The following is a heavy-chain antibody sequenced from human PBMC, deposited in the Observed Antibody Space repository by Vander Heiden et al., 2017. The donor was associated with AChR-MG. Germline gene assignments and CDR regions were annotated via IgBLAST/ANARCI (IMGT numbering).Heavy chain of an antibody. CDR2: IYYSGST. CDR3: ARHPFSIAAAGTVDP. V-gene: IGHV4-39*01. J-gene: IGHJ5*02. D-gene: IGHD6-13*01. Sequence: QLQLQESGPGLVKPSETLSLTCTVSGGSISSSSYYWGWIRQPPGKGLEWIGSIYYSGSTYYNPSLKSRVTISVDTSKNQFSLKLSSVTAADTAVYYCARHPFSIAAAGTVDPWGQGTLVTVSS. CDR1: GGSISSSSYY.